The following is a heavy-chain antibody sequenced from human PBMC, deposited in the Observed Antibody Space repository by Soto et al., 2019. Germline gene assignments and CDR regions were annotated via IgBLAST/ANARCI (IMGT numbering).Heavy chain of an antibody. CDR1: GFTFSSYG. J-gene: IGHJ6*02. CDR2: IWYDGSNK. Sequence: QVQLVESGGGVVQPGRSLRLSCAASGFTFSSYGMHWVRQAPGKGLEWVAVIWYDGSNKYYADSVKGRFTISRDNSKNTLYLQMNSLRAEDTAVYYCARGAMVIPHPYYDYGMDVWGQGTTVTVSS. V-gene: IGHV3-33*01. CDR3: ARGAMVIPHPYYDYGMDV. D-gene: IGHD5-18*01.